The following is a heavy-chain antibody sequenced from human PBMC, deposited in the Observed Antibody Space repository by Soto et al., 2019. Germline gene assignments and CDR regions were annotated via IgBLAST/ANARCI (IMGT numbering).Heavy chain of an antibody. Sequence: PRGSLRLSCAASGFTFSNYAIHWVRQAPGKGLEWVAVIASDGKDKRYADSVKGRFTISRDNSKNTVYLQMNSLRGEDTAVYYCAKDGAIAAADYFFDYWGQGSLVTVSS. CDR2: IASDGKDK. J-gene: IGHJ4*02. CDR1: GFTFSNYA. V-gene: IGHV3-30*18. D-gene: IGHD6-13*01. CDR3: AKDGAIAAADYFFDY.